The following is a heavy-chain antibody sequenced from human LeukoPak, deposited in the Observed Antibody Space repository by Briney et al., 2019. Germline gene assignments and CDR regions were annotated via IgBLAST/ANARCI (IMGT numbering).Heavy chain of an antibody. CDR3: ARDRVTPRYYYYGMDV. J-gene: IGHJ6*02. CDR2: IYYSGST. Sequence: SETLSLTCTVSGGSLSSSSYYWGWVRQPPGKGLEWNGCIYYSGSTYYNPSLKSRVTISVDTSKNQFSLKLSSVTAADTAVYYCARDRVTPRYYYYGMDVWGQGTTVTVSS. D-gene: IGHD3-10*01. V-gene: IGHV4-39*07. CDR1: GGSLSSSSYY.